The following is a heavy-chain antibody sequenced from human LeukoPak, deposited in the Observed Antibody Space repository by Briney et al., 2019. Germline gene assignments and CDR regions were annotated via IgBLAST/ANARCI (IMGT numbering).Heavy chain of an antibody. CDR1: GFTFDDYA. V-gene: IGHV3-43D*03. D-gene: IGHD4-23*01. J-gene: IGHJ6*02. CDR2: ISWDGGST. CDR3: AKSLQNGGNFYYYYYGMDV. Sequence: PGGSLRLSCAASGFTFDDYAMHWVRQAPGKGLEWVSLISWDGGSTYYADSVRGRFTISRDNSKNSLYLQMNSLRAEDTALYYCAKSLQNGGNFYYYYYGMDVWGQGTTVTVSS.